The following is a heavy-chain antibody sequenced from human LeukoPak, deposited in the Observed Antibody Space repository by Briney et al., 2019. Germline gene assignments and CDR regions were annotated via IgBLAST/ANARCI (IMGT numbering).Heavy chain of an antibody. D-gene: IGHD5-24*01. CDR3: ASRLTEMGFDY. V-gene: IGHV1-69*13. Sequence: SVKVSCKASGGTFSSYAISWVRQAPGQGLEWMGGIIPIFGTANYAQKFQGRVTITADESTSTAHMELSSLRSEDTAVYYCASRLTEMGFDYWGQGTLVTVSS. J-gene: IGHJ4*02. CDR2: IIPIFGTA. CDR1: GGTFSSYA.